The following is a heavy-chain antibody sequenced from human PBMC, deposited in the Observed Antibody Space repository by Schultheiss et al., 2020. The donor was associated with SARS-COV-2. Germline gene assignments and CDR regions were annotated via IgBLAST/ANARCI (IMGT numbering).Heavy chain of an antibody. CDR3: ARDQTITGTLRGMDV. V-gene: IGHV3-30-3*01. Sequence: GGSLRLSCAASGFTFSSYAMHWVRQAPGKGLEWVAVISYDGSNKYYADSVKGRFTISRDNAKNTLYLQMNSLRAEDTAVYYCARDQTITGTLRGMDVWGQGTTVTVSS. J-gene: IGHJ6*02. CDR1: GFTFSSYA. CDR2: ISYDGSNK. D-gene: IGHD1-20*01.